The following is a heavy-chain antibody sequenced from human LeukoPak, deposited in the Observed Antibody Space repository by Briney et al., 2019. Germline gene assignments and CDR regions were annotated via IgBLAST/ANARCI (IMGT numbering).Heavy chain of an antibody. CDR1: GGSISTYY. CDR3: AREYNYYDSSGWDAFGI. V-gene: IGHV4-59*01. J-gene: IGHJ3*02. CDR2: IYYSGST. D-gene: IGHD3-22*01. Sequence: SETLSLTCTVSGGSISTYYRNWIRQPPGKGLEWIGYIYYSGSTNYNPSLTGRVTISVDTSKNQFSLKLSSVTAADTAVYYCAREYNYYDSSGWDAFGIWGQGTMVTVSS.